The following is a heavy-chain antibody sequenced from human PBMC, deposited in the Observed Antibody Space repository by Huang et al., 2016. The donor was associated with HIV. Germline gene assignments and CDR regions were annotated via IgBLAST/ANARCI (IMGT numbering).Heavy chain of an antibody. CDR1: GDSISDSGFY. Sequence: QLQLQESGPGRVKPSETLSVTCAVSGDSISDSGFYWAWIRQPPGKGLEWMGSMFYSGSTFYNPSLKSRVILSVDTSKNFFSLKVNSVTAADTAVYYCARHRNGDYDFDRWGQGVLVTVSS. CDR3: ARHRNGDYDFDR. CDR2: MFYSGST. V-gene: IGHV4-39*01. J-gene: IGHJ5*02. D-gene: IGHD4-17*01.